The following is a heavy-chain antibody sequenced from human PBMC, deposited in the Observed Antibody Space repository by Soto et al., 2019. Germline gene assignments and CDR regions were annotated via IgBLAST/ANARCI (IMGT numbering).Heavy chain of an antibody. V-gene: IGHV4-31*03. CDR2: INHRGSL. D-gene: IGHD1-1*01. J-gene: IGHJ6*02. CDR3: ARELPQRQGRNMDV. CDR1: GGSMTSGDQY. Sequence: SETLSLTCTVTGGSMTSGDQYWTWIRHRPGEGLEWFGYINHRGSLYYNPSLKSRVSMSVDTSKNQFSLNLSSVTGGDTAVYYCARELPQRQGRNMDVWGQGTTVTVSS.